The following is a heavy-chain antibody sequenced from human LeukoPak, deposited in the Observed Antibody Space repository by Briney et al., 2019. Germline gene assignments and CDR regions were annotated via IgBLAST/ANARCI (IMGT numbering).Heavy chain of an antibody. CDR3: ARGGRTYYYNNNRGRRPNEPFDY. Sequence: GASVKVSCKASGYTFTSYAMNWVRQAPGRGLEWMGWINTNTGNPTYAQGFTGRFVFSLDTSVNTAYLQISSLKAEDTAVYYCARGGRTYYYNNNRGRRPNEPFDYWGQGTLVTVSS. CDR1: GYTFTSYA. D-gene: IGHD3-22*01. V-gene: IGHV7-4-1*02. CDR2: INTNTGNP. J-gene: IGHJ4*02.